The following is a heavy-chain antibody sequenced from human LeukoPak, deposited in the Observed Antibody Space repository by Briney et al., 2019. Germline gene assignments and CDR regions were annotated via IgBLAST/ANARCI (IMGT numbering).Heavy chain of an antibody. CDR3: ARDWSVAIYYGSGSYSYFDY. J-gene: IGHJ4*02. V-gene: IGHV3-23*01. CDR2: ISGSGGST. Sequence: GGSLRLSCAASGFTFSSYAMSWVRQAPGKGLEWVSAISGSGGSTSYADSVKGRFTISRDSAKNSLYLQMNSLRAEDTAVYYCARDWSVAIYYGSGSYSYFDYWGQGTLVTVSS. CDR1: GFTFSSYA. D-gene: IGHD3-10*01.